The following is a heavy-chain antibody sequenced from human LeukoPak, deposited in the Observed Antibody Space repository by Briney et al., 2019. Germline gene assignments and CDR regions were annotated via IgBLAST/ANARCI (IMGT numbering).Heavy chain of an antibody. CDR1: GFTFRNYW. V-gene: IGHV3-74*01. D-gene: IGHD4-23*01. J-gene: IGHJ3*02. CDR3: ARDKYGGNSNAFDI. Sequence: GGSLRLSCAASGFTFRNYWMHGVRQVPGKGLVWVSRIGTDGSSTTYADYVKGRFTIARDNAKNTLYLQMNSLRAEDTAVYYCARDKYGGNSNAFDIWGQGTLVTVSS. CDR2: IGTDGSST.